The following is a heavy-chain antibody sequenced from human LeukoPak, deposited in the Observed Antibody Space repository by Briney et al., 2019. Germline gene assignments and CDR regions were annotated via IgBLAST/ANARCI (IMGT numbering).Heavy chain of an antibody. Sequence: ASVMVSRKASGYTFTSYAMHWVRQAPGQRLEWMGWINAGNGNTKYSQKFQGRVTITRDTSASTAYMELSSLRSEDTAVYYCARLGDYTSYYYYYGMDVWGQGTTVTVSS. V-gene: IGHV1-3*01. CDR2: INAGNGNT. CDR3: ARLGDYTSYYYYYGMDV. D-gene: IGHD4-17*01. J-gene: IGHJ6*02. CDR1: GYTFTSYA.